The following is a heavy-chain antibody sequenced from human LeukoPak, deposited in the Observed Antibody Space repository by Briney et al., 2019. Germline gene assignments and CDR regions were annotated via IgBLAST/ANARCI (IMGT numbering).Heavy chain of an antibody. J-gene: IGHJ4*02. CDR1: GGSISSGGYY. CDR3: ARIFGIAARGPSFDY. Sequence: KTSQTLSLTCTVSGGSISSGGYYWSWIRQPPGKGLEWIGYIYHSGSTYYNPSLKSRVTISVDRSKNQFSLKLSSVTAADTAVYYCARIFGIAARGPSFDYWGQGTLVTVSS. D-gene: IGHD6-13*01. CDR2: IYHSGST. V-gene: IGHV4-30-2*01.